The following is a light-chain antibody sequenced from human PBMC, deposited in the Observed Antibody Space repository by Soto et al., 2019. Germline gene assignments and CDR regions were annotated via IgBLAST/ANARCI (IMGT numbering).Light chain of an antibody. CDR3: QQYNNWPPLT. V-gene: IGKV3D-15*01. CDR1: QSVSSN. J-gene: IGKJ3*01. Sequence: EIVMTQSPATLSVSPGERATLSCRASQSVSSNLAWYQQKPGQAPRLLLYGASTRASGIPARFSGSGSGTEFTPTISSLQSEDFAVYYCQQYNNWPPLTFGPGTKVDIK. CDR2: GAS.